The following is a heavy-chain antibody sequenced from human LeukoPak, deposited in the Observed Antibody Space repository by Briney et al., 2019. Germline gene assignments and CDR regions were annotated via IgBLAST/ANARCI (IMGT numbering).Heavy chain of an antibody. D-gene: IGHD1-26*01. CDR2: IKQDGSEK. CDR3: ARAGGSYGGDY. J-gene: IGHJ4*02. CDR1: GFTISSFW. V-gene: IGHV3-7*01. Sequence: PGGSLRLSCAASGFTISSFWMTWVRQAPGKGLEWVANIKQDGSEKYYVDSVKGRFTISRDNAKNSLYLQMDSLTAEDTAVYYCARAGGSYGGDYWGQGTLVTVSS.